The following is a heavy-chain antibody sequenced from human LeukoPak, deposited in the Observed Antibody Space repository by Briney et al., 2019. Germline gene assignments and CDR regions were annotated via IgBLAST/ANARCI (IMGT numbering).Heavy chain of an antibody. CDR3: ARDSYYYYMDV. J-gene: IGHJ6*03. CDR1: GFTFDDYT. Sequence: GGSLRLSCAASGFTFDDYTMHWVRQAPGKGLEWVSLISWDGGSTYYADSVKGRFTISRDNSKNTLYLQMNSLRAEDTAVYYCARDSYYYYMDVWGKGTTVTISS. CDR2: ISWDGGST. V-gene: IGHV3-43*01.